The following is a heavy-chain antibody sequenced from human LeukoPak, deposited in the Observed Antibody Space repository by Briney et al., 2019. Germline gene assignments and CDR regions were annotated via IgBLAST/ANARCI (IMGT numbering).Heavy chain of an antibody. Sequence: PGRSLRLSCAASGFTFDDYAMHWVRQAPGKGLEWVSGISWNSGSIGYADSVKGRFTISRDNAKNSLYLQINSLRAEDTASYYCAKDTYYYDSSGYFPDWGQGTLVTVSS. CDR1: GFTFDDYA. V-gene: IGHV3-9*01. CDR3: AKDTYYYDSSGYFPD. CDR2: ISWNSGSI. D-gene: IGHD3-22*01. J-gene: IGHJ4*02.